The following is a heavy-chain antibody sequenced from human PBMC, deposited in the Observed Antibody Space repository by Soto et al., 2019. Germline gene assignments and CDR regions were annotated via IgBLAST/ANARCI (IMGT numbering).Heavy chain of an antibody. D-gene: IGHD3-9*01. J-gene: IGHJ4*02. CDR1: GGSISSGGYY. CDR2: IYYSGST. Sequence: SETLSLTCTVSGGSISSGGYYWSWIRQHPGKGLEWIGYIYYSGSTYYNPSLKSRVTISVDTSKNQFSLKLSSVTAADTAVYYCARNDYDILTGPNFFDHWGQGTLVTVSS. V-gene: IGHV4-31*03. CDR3: ARNDYDILTGPNFFDH.